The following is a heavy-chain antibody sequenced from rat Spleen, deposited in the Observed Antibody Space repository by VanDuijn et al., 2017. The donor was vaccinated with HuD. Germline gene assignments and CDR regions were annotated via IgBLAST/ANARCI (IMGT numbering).Heavy chain of an antibody. Sequence: EVQLVESDGGLVQPGRSLKLSCAASGFTFSNYDMAWVRQAPTKGLEWIATISTGGGNTYYRDSVKGRITISRDNAKNTQYLQMDSLRSEDTATYYCARDGGYWGQGTLVTVSS. CDR1: GFTFSNYD. CDR2: ISTGGGNT. J-gene: IGHJ3*01. D-gene: IGHD1-12*02. V-gene: IGHV5S13*01. CDR3: ARDGGY.